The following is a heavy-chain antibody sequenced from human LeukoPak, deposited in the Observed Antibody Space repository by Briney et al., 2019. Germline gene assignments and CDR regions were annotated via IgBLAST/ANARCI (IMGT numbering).Heavy chain of an antibody. Sequence: SETLSLTCTVSGGSISSSSYYWGWIREPPGKGLEWIGSIYYSGSTYYNPSLKSRVTISVDTSKNQFSLKLSSVTAADTAVYYCASYCTNGVCLMYYFDYWGQGTLVTVSS. D-gene: IGHD2-8*01. CDR1: GGSISSSSYY. V-gene: IGHV4-39*01. CDR2: IYYSGST. CDR3: ASYCTNGVCLMYYFDY. J-gene: IGHJ4*02.